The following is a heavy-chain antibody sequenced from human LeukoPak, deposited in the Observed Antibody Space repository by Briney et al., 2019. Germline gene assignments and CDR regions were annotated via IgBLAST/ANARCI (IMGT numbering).Heavy chain of an antibody. D-gene: IGHD3-9*01. Sequence: PGGSLRLSCAASGFTFSSYSMNWVRQTPGKGLEWVSYINSSSSTICYADSVKGRSTISRDNAKNSLYLQMNSLRAEDTAVYYCARDTFGVVTIRYFDWPKTDYYYGMDVWGQGTTVTVSS. CDR2: INSSSSTI. J-gene: IGHJ6*02. CDR1: GFTFSSYS. CDR3: ARDTFGVVTIRYFDWPKTDYYYGMDV. V-gene: IGHV3-48*01.